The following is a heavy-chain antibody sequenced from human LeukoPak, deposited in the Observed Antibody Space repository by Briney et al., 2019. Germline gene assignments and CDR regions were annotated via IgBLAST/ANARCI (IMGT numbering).Heavy chain of an antibody. V-gene: IGHV5-51*01. CDR1: GHSFTSYW. J-gene: IGHJ4*02. D-gene: IGHD2-2*01. Sequence: GESLKISCKGSGHSFTSYWIGWVRQMPGKGLEWMGIIYPGDSDTRYSPSFQGQVTISADKSISTAYLQWSSLKASDTAMYYCARPILGCSSTSCYGSKTYYFDYWGQGTLVTVSS. CDR2: IYPGDSDT. CDR3: ARPILGCSSTSCYGSKTYYFDY.